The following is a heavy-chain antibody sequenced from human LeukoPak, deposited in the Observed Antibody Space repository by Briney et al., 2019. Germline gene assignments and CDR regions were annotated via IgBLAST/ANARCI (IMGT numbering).Heavy chain of an antibody. CDR2: ISYDGSNK. CDR3: AKDHQILSLDY. CDR1: GFTFTTYG. V-gene: IGHV3-30*18. D-gene: IGHD2-15*01. Sequence: GGSLRLSCSASGFTFTTYGMNWVRQAPGKGLEWVAVISYDGSNKYYADSVKGRFTISRDNSKNTLYLQMNSLRAEDTAVYYCAKDHQILSLDYWGQGTLVTVSS. J-gene: IGHJ4*02.